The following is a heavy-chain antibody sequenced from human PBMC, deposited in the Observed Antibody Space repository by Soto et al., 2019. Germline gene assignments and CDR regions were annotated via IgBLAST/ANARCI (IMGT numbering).Heavy chain of an antibody. Sequence: SETLSLTCGVSGYSITSGFYWGWVRQSPGKGLEWIGSISYSAKTFYNPSLARRLSIAVDTSMNQFSLRLTSVTAADTALYYCTRGAGAPWVRFDSWGQGTLVTVSA. CDR1: GYSITSGFY. J-gene: IGHJ4*02. CDR3: TRGAGAPWVRFDS. V-gene: IGHV4-38-2*01. D-gene: IGHD3-22*01. CDR2: ISYSAKT.